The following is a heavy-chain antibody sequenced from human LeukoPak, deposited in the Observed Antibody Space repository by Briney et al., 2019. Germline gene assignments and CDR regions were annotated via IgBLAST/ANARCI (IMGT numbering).Heavy chain of an antibody. CDR2: ISSSSSTI. J-gene: IGHJ4*02. CDR3: ARDSDPFSGYYDY. CDR1: GFTFRNYN. Sequence: GGSLRLSCAASGFTFRNYNMNGVRQAPGKGLEWVSYISSSSSTIYYAGPVKGRFTISRDNAKNSLYLQMNSLRAEDTAVYYCARDSDPFSGYYDYWGQGTLVTVSS. D-gene: IGHD2-15*01. V-gene: IGHV3-48*01.